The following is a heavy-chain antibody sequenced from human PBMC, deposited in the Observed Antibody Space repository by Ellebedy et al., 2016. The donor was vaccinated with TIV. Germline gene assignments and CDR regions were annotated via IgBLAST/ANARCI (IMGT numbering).Heavy chain of an antibody. CDR2: INAGNGNT. J-gene: IGHJ6*02. V-gene: IGHV1-3*01. Sequence: AASVKVSCKASGYTFISHTMHWVRQAPGQRLEWMGWINAGNGNTKYSQKFQGRVTITRDTSASTAYMELSSLRSEDTAVYYCARDACRTFSGGRCYSHYYGMDVWGQGTTVTVSS. D-gene: IGHD2-15*01. CDR3: ARDACRTFSGGRCYSHYYGMDV. CDR1: GYTFISHT.